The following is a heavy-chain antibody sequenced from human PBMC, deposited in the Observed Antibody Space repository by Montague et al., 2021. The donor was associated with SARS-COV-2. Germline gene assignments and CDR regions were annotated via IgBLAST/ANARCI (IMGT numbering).Heavy chain of an antibody. V-gene: IGHV4-34*01. CDR1: GESFSGYY. J-gene: IGHJ6*02. Sequence: SETLSLTCAVYGESFSGYYWSWIRKPPGKGLEWIGEIKHSGSTNYNPSLKSRVPISVDTSKNQFPLKLSSVTAADTAVYYCARGRCTALFRRVYFGMDVWGQGTTVTVSS. CDR2: IKHSGST. D-gene: IGHD2-8*01. CDR3: ARGRCTALFRRVYFGMDV.